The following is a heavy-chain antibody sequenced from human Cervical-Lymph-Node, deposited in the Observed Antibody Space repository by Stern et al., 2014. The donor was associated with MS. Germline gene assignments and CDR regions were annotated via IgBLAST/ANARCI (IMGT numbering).Heavy chain of an antibody. Sequence: VQLVESGAEVKKPGSSVKVYCKDSGGTFTRHAFGWVRQAPGQGLEWMGGIIPLFGTTDYTQQFQARVTITADESTSTVYMELSSLRSDDTAVYYCARGGRDYFYYYYGMDAWGQGTTVTVSS. CDR1: GGTFTRHA. CDR2: IIPLFGTT. V-gene: IGHV1-69*01. J-gene: IGHJ6*02. D-gene: IGHD2/OR15-2a*01. CDR3: ARGGRDYFYYYYGMDA.